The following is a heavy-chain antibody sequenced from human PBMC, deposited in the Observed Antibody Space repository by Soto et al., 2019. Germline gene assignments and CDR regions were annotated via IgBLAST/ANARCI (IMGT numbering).Heavy chain of an antibody. CDR1: GGNDMSQSIS. Sequence: QVQLVQSGAEVKKHGSSVKVSCKASGGNDMSQSISISWVRQAPGQGLEWMGRANPVLGVANYAQKFQGRVTITADKFTSTVYMELSSLRSEDTAVYYCARDRDVAAAGTVETHYYYGMDVWGQGTTVTVSS. J-gene: IGHJ6*02. D-gene: IGHD6-13*01. V-gene: IGHV1-69*08. CDR2: ANPVLGVA. CDR3: ARDRDVAAAGTVETHYYYGMDV.